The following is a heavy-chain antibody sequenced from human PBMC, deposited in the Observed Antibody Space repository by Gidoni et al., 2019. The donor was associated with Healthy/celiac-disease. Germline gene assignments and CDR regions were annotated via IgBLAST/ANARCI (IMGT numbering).Heavy chain of an antibody. Sequence: QVQLQESGPGLVKPSETLSLTCTVSGGSISRYYWSWLRQPAGKGLEWIGRIYTSGSTNYNPSLKRRVTMSGDTSKNQFSLKLSSVTAADTAVYYCARGGSYDYVWGRSHGGYYGMDVWGQGTTVTVSS. CDR1: GGSISRYY. CDR2: IYTSGST. CDR3: ARGGSYDYVWGRSHGGYYGMDV. V-gene: IGHV4-4*07. J-gene: IGHJ6*02. D-gene: IGHD3-16*01.